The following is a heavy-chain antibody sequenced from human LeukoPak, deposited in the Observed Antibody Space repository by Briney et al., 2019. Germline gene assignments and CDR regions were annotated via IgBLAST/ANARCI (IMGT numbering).Heavy chain of an antibody. CDR2: VSWNSGSI. Sequence: PGGSLRLSCAASGFTFDDYAMHWVRQAPGKGLEWVPSVSWNSGSIAYADSVKGRFTISRDNAKNSLYLQMNSLRAEDTALYYCAKDMRYDSSGYYFDYWGQGTLVTVSS. V-gene: IGHV3-9*01. CDR3: AKDMRYDSSGYYFDY. J-gene: IGHJ4*02. CDR1: GFTFDDYA. D-gene: IGHD3-22*01.